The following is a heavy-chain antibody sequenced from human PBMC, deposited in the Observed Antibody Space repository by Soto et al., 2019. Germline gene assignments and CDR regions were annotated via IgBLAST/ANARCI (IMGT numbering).Heavy chain of an antibody. D-gene: IGHD2-21*02. V-gene: IGHV4-59*01. J-gene: IGHJ5*02. CDR1: GGSISSYY. CDR3: ARDGPSSDDYNWFDP. CDR2: IYYSGST. Sequence: PSETLSLTCTVSGGSISSYYWSWIRQPPGKGLEWIGYIYYSGSTNYNPSLKSRVTISVDTSKNQFSLKLSSVTAADTAVYYCARDGPSSDDYNWFDPWGQGTLVTVSS.